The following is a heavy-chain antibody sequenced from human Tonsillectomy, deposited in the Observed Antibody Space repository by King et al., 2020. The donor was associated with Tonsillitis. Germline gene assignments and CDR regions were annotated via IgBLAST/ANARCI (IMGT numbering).Heavy chain of an antibody. CDR1: GGSFSGYY. CDR3: ASSQTLYYYGGSSPPPPDY. D-gene: IGHD3-22*01. V-gene: IGHV4-34*01. Sequence: VQLQQWGAGLLKPSETLSLTCVVYGGSFSGYYWSWIRQPPGKGLEWIGEINHSGSTNYNPSLKSRVIISVDTSKNQFSLKVSSVTAADTAVYYCASSQTLYYYGGSSPPPPDYWGQGTLVTVSS. CDR2: INHSGST. J-gene: IGHJ4*02.